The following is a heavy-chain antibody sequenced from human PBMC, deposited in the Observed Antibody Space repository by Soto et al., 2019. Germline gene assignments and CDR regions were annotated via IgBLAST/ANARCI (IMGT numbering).Heavy chain of an antibody. Sequence: EVQLVESGGGIVQPGGSLRLSCAASGFTFSRHWMHWVRQSPGKGLVWVSRMNNDGSMTNYADSVKGRFTISRDNARNTLYLQMNSLRVEDTGVYFCTRAGPAECSSTSCFAHSPDVWGKGTAVTVSS. V-gene: IGHV3-74*01. CDR1: GFTFSRHW. D-gene: IGHD2-2*01. CDR2: MNNDGSMT. J-gene: IGHJ6*04. CDR3: TRAGPAECSSTSCFAHSPDV.